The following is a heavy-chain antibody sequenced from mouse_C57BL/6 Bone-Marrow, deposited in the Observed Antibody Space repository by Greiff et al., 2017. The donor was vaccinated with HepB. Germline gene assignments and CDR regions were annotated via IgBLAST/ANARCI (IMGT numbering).Heavy chain of an antibody. CDR3: ARDYYGSSIYYFDY. V-gene: IGHV1-39*01. CDR1: GYSFTDYN. D-gene: IGHD1-1*01. CDR2: INPNYGTT. J-gene: IGHJ2*01. Sequence: VQLKESGPELVKPGASVKISCKASGYSFTDYNMNWVKQSNGKSLEWIGVINPNYGTTSYNQKFKGKATLTVDQSSSTAYMQLNSLTSEDSAVYYGARDYYGSSIYYFDYWGQGTTLTVSS.